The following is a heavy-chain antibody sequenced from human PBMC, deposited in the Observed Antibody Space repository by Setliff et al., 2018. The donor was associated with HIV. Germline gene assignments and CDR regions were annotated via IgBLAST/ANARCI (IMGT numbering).Heavy chain of an antibody. CDR2: VNPASGGS. CDR1: GYPFTDYF. CDR3: ARGALLAVFDFDH. Sequence: ASVKVSCKTFGYPFTDYFIHWMRQAPGQGLEWLGWVNPASGGSNYAQDLQGRVTITRDTSANTAYMELSSLRSDDTAIYFCARGALLAVFDFDHWGHGTLVTVSS. V-gene: IGHV1-2*02. D-gene: IGHD3-10*01. J-gene: IGHJ4*01.